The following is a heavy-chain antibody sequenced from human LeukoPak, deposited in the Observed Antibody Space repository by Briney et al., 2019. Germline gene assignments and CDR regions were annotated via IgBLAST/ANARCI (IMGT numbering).Heavy chain of an antibody. J-gene: IGHJ4*02. D-gene: IGHD3-22*01. CDR3: ARDLDYYDSSGYHRSHTFDY. Sequence: GASVKVSCKASGGTFSSYAISWVRQAPGQGLEWMGRIIPILGIANYAQKFQGRVTITADKSTSTAYMELSSLRSEDTAVYCCARDLDYYDSSGYHRSHTFDYWGQGTLVTVSS. V-gene: IGHV1-69*04. CDR1: GGTFSSYA. CDR2: IIPILGIA.